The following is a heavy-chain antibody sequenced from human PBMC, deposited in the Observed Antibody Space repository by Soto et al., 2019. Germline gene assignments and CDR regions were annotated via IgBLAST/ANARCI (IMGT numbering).Heavy chain of an antibody. CDR2: ISSSSSYI. D-gene: IGHD2-15*01. CDR1: GFTFSSYS. CDR3: DPIYCSGGSCPDY. Sequence: GGSLRLSCAASGFTFSSYSMNWVRQAPGKGLEWVSSISSSSSYIYYADSVKGRFTISRDNAKNSLYLQMNSLRAEDTAVYYRDPIYCSGGSCPDYWGQGTLVTVSS. J-gene: IGHJ4*02. V-gene: IGHV3-21*01.